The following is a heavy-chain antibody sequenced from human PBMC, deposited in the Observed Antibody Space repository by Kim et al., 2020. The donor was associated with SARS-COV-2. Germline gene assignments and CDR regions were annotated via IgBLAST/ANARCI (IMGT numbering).Heavy chain of an antibody. J-gene: IGHJ4*02. V-gene: IGHV1-18*01. CDR3: ARDAYSESYPRFDY. CDR2: ISGYNGNT. D-gene: IGHD1-26*01. CDR1: GYTFTSYG. Sequence: ASVKVSCKASGYTFTSYGISWVRQAPGQGLEWMGWISGYNGNTNYAQKLQGRVTMTTDTSTSTAYMELRSLRSDDTAVYYCARDAYSESYPRFDYWGQGTLVTVSS.